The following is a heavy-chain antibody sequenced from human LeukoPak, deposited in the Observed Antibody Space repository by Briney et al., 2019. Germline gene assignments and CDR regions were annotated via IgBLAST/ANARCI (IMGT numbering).Heavy chain of an antibody. Sequence: SVKVSCKASGYTFTSYAMHWVRQAPGQRLEWMGRIIPILGIANYAQKFQGRVTITADKSTSTAYMELSSLRSEDTAVYYCARDCSGGSCYLADRGWGQGTLVTVSS. CDR3: ARDCSGGSCYLADRG. D-gene: IGHD2-15*01. CDR2: IIPILGIA. J-gene: IGHJ4*02. CDR1: GYTFTSYA. V-gene: IGHV1-69*04.